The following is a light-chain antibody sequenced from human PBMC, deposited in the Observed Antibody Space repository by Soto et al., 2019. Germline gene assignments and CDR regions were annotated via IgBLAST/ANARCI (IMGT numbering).Light chain of an antibody. J-gene: IGKJ5*01. CDR3: QQINSYPIT. V-gene: IGKV3-11*01. CDR1: QSASSY. CDR2: GAS. Sequence: EIVLTQSPATLSLSPGERATLSCRASQSASSYLAWYQQKPGQAPRLLIYGASTRAPGISARFSGSGSGTDFTLTISSLQPEDFATYYCQQINSYPITFGQGTRLEIK.